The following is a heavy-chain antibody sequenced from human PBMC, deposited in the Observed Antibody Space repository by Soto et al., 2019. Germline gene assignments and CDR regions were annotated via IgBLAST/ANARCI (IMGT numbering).Heavy chain of an antibody. D-gene: IGHD3-3*01. J-gene: IGHJ4*02. CDR3: ARDGPHITIFGYGDY. Sequence: ASETLSLTCAVYGGSFSGYYWTWIRQPPGKGLEWIGEINHSGSTNCNPSLKSRVTISVDTSKNQFSLKLSSVTAADTAVYYCARDGPHITIFGYGDYWGQGNLVTVSS. CDR1: GGSFSGYY. V-gene: IGHV4-34*01. CDR2: INHSGST.